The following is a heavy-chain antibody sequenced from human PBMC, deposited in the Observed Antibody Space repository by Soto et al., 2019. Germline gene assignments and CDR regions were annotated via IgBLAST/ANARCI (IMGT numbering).Heavy chain of an antibody. Sequence: SETLSLTCTVXXXSXSSYYXSXIRQPPGKVLEWIGYIYYSGSTNYNPSLKSRVTISVDTSKNQFSLKLSSVTAADTAVYYCARGGIAASVDYWGQGTLVTVS. D-gene: IGHD6-13*01. CDR3: ARGGIAASVDY. V-gene: IGHV4-59*01. CDR2: IYYSGST. CDR1: XXSXSSYY. J-gene: IGHJ4*02.